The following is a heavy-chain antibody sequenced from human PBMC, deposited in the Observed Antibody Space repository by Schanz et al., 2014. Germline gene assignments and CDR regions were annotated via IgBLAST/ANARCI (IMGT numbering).Heavy chain of an antibody. CDR2: IDGRGITT. J-gene: IGHJ4*02. V-gene: IGHV3-23*04. Sequence: EVHLEESGGGLVQPGGSQRLSCAVSGFTFSNCDMTWVRQAPGKGLEWVAIIDGRGITTFYTDSVKGRFTISRDNSKKPLYLQMNSLRGDDTAIYYCVKGGTNTLDSWGQGTLVTVSS. CDR3: VKGGTNTLDS. CDR1: GFTFSNCD.